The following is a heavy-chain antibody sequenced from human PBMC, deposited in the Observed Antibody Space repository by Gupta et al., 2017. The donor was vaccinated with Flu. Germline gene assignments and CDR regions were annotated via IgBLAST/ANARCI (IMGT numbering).Heavy chain of an antibody. D-gene: IGHD1-26*01. J-gene: IGHJ4*02. CDR3: AKARGVDIDY. V-gene: IGHV3-23*01. CDR2: ISGSGGST. CDR1: GFTFSSYA. Sequence: EVQLLESGGGLVQPGGSLRLSCAASGFTFSSYALSWVRQAPGKGLEWVSAISGSGGSTYYADSVKGRFTISRDNSKNTLYMKVKSLRAEDTAVYYGAKARGVDIDYWGQGTLVTVSS.